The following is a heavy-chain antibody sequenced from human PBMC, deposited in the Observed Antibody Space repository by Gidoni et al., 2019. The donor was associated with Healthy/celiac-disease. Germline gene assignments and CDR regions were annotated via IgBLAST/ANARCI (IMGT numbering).Heavy chain of an antibody. CDR1: GGSISSGGYY. CDR2: IYYSGST. CDR3: ARARYCSSTSCWYYFDY. J-gene: IGHJ4*02. V-gene: IGHV4-31*03. Sequence: QVQLQESGPGLVKPSQTLSLTCTVSGGSISSGGYYCSWIRQHPGKGLEWIGYIYYSGSTYYNPSLKSRVTISVDTSKNQFSLKLSSVTAADTAVYYCARARYCSSTSCWYYFDYWGQGTLVTVSS. D-gene: IGHD2-2*01.